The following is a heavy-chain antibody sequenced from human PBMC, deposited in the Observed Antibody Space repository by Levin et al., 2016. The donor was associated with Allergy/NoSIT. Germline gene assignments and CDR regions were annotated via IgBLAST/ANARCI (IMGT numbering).Heavy chain of an antibody. Sequence: WIRQPPGKGLEWIGYIYYSGSTNYNPSLKSRVSISVDASKNQFSLKLTSVTAADTAAYYCARLRYSSGLYQFDYWGQGTLVTVSS. J-gene: IGHJ4*02. V-gene: IGHV4-61*07. CDR2: IYYSGST. D-gene: IGHD5-18*01. CDR3: ARLRYSSGLYQFDY.